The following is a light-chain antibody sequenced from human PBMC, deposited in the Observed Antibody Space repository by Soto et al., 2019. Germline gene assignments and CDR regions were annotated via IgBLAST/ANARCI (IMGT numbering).Light chain of an antibody. CDR2: HAS. V-gene: IGKV1-33*01. Sequence: DIKMTQSPSPLSAPLGDRVTITCQASQDITKNLNWYQQKPGKAHKLLIYHASNLETGVPSRFSGSGSGTDSTFTITSLQPEDIATYFCQQYDNVPPTFGPGTKVDIK. CDR1: QDITKN. J-gene: IGKJ3*01. CDR3: QQYDNVPPT.